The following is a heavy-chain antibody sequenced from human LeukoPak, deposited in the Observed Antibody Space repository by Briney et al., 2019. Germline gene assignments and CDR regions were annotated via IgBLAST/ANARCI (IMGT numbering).Heavy chain of an antibody. CDR3: ARGVAVAGRFDY. CDR1: GFTFSSYS. V-gene: IGHV3-21*01. J-gene: IGHJ4*02. D-gene: IGHD6-19*01. CDR2: ISSSSSYI. Sequence: GGSLRLSCAASGFTFSSYSMNWVRQAPGKGLEWVSSISSSSSYIYYADSVKGRSTISRDNAKNSLYLQMNSLRAEDTAVYYCARGVAVAGRFDYWGQGTLVTVSS.